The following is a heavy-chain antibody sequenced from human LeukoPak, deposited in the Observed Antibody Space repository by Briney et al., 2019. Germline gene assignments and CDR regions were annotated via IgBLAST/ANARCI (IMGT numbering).Heavy chain of an antibody. Sequence: GGSLRLSCAASGFTFSSYSMNWVRQAPGKGLEWVSSISSSSSYIYYADSVKGRFTISRDNAKNSLYLQMNSLRAEDTAVFYCARGRHGFGELGYGMDVWGQGTTVSVSS. V-gene: IGHV3-21*01. D-gene: IGHD3-10*01. CDR1: GFTFSSYS. CDR2: ISSSSSYI. J-gene: IGHJ6*02. CDR3: ARGRHGFGELGYGMDV.